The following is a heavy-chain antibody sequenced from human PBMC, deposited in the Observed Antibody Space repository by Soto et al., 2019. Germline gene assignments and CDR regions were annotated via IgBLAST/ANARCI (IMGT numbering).Heavy chain of an antibody. Sequence: QVQLVQSGAEVKKPGSSVRVSCTPSGGTFSSYTISWVRQATVQGLEWMGRIVPITGMTRYAQKVQGRLTITAVTTTTTAYLALSSLTSEDAAVYFCSRGVASLVDSWGQGTQVTVSS. D-gene: IGHD2-15*01. V-gene: IGHV1-69*02. CDR1: GGTFSSYT. CDR2: IVPITGMT. CDR3: SRGVASLVDS. J-gene: IGHJ4*02.